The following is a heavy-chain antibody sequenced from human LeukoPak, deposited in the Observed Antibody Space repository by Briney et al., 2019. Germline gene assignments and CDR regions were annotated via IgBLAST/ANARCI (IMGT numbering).Heavy chain of an antibody. D-gene: IGHD3-22*01. Sequence: SETLSLTCTVSGGSISSTIYYWGWIRQPPGKWLEWIGSIDYNGSTYYNPSLKGRVTISVDTSKNQFSLNLSSVTAADTAVYYCARTITVIKRYFDFWGQGTLVTVSS. CDR1: GGSISSTIYY. V-gene: IGHV4-39*01. CDR2: IDYNGST. CDR3: ARTITVIKRYFDF. J-gene: IGHJ4*02.